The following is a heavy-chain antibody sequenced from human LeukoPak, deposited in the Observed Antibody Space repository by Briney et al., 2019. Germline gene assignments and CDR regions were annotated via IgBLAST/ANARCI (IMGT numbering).Heavy chain of an antibody. J-gene: IGHJ5*02. V-gene: IGHV1-3*01. CDR1: GYSFTSYW. CDR2: INAGNGNT. Sequence: GESLKISCKGSGYSFTSYWIGWVRQAPGQRLEWMGWINAGNGNTKYSQKFQGRVTITRDTSASTAYMELSSLRSEDTAVYYCARTEDVPWNWGFDPWGQGTLVTVSS. CDR3: ARTEDVPWNWGFDP. D-gene: IGHD1-7*01.